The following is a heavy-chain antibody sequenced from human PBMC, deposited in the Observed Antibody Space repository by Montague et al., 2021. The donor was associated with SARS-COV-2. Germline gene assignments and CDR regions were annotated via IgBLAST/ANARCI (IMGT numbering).Heavy chain of an antibody. CDR3: ARSYGTTVVTRAFDY. CDR2: IDWDDDK. CDR1: GFSLSTSGMC. J-gene: IGHJ4*02. V-gene: IGHV2-70*01. D-gene: IGHD4-23*01. Sequence: VKLTQTLTLTCTFSGFSLSTSGMCVSWIRQPPGKALEWLTHIDWDDDKYYSTSLKTRLTISKDTSKNQVVLTITNMDPVDTATYYCARSYGTTVVTRAFDYWGQGTLVTVSS.